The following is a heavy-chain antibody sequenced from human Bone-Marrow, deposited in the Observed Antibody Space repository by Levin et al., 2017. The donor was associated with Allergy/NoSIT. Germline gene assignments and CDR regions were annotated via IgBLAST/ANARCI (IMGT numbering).Heavy chain of an antibody. CDR1: GYNFTGDN. CDR2: INPDSGDT. D-gene: IGHD1-26*01. CDR3: ARELIVVPALYNWLDP. Sequence: ASVKVSCKASGYNFTGDNVHWVRQAPGQGLEWMGRINPDSGDTNYAQKFQGRVTMTRDTSISTVYMELNRLRSDDTAVYFCARELIVVPALYNWLDPWGQGTLVTVSS. V-gene: IGHV1-2*06. J-gene: IGHJ5*02.